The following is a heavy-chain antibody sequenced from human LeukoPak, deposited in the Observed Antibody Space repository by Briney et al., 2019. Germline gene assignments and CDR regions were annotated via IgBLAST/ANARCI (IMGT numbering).Heavy chain of an antibody. D-gene: IGHD3-10*01. CDR1: GGSFSGYY. CDR3: ASTIGSLLWFGELLPRTYDY. Sequence: SETLSLTCAVYGGSFSGYYWSWIRQPPGKGLEWIREINHSGSTNYNPSLKSRVTISVDTSKNQFSLKLSSVTAADTAVYYCASTIGSLLWFGELLPRTYDYWGPGTLVTVSS. J-gene: IGHJ4*02. CDR2: INHSGST. V-gene: IGHV4-34*01.